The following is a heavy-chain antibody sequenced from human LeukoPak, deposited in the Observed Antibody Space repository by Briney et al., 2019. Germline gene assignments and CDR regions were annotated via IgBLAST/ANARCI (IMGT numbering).Heavy chain of an antibody. J-gene: IGHJ3*01. CDR1: GFTFSSYW. Sequence: QAGGSLRLSCAASGFTFSSYWMTWVRQGPGKGLEWVANIKPGGNEKYYVDSVKGRFTISRDNAKNSLYLQMNSLRAEDTAVYYCATFGFLGTWGQGTMVTVSP. V-gene: IGHV3-7*03. CDR3: ATFGFLGT. CDR2: IKPGGNEK. D-gene: IGHD3-3*01.